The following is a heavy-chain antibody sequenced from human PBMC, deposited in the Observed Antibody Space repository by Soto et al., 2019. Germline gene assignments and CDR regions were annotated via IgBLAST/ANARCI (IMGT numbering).Heavy chain of an antibody. V-gene: IGHV3-48*03. CDR2: ISSSGSTI. CDR1: GFTFSSYE. CDR3: ARDRYSSGWYRRGYYFDY. D-gene: IGHD6-19*01. Sequence: HPGGSLRLSCAASGFTFSSYEMNWVRQAPGKGLEWVSYISSSGSTIYYADSVKGRFTISRDNAKNSLYLQMNSLRAEDTAVYYCARDRYSSGWYRRGYYFDYWGQGALVTVSS. J-gene: IGHJ4*02.